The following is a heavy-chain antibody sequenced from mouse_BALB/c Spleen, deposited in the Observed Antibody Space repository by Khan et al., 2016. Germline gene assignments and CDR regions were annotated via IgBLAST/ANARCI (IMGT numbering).Heavy chain of an antibody. CDR2: ISYDGIN. D-gene: IGHD1-1*01. CDR3: AREGVITAAHWYFDV. Sequence: EVQLQESGPGLVKPSQSLSLTCSVTGYSITSGYYWNWIRQFPGNKLEWMGHISYDGINNYNPSLKNRISISRDTSKNQFFLKLYSVTTEDSATYYCAREGVITAAHWYFDVWGAGTTVTVSS. J-gene: IGHJ1*01. CDR1: GYSITSGYY. V-gene: IGHV3-6*02.